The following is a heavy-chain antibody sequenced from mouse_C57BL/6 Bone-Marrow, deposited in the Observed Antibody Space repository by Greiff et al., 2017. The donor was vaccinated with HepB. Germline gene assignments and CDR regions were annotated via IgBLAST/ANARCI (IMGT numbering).Heavy chain of an antibody. D-gene: IGHD1-1*01. J-gene: IGHJ4*01. Sequence: VQLQQSGAELVRPGASVKLSCTASGFNIKDDYMHWVKQRPEQGLEWIGWIDPENGDTEYASKFQGKATITADTSSNTAYLQLSSLTSEDTAVYYCTTWIYYYGISLRYYAMDYWGQGTSVTVSS. CDR3: TTWIYYYGISLRYYAMDY. CDR2: IDPENGDT. CDR1: GFNIKDDY. V-gene: IGHV14-4*01.